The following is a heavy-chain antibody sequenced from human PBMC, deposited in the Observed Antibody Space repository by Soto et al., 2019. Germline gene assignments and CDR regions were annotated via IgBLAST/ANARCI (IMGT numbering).Heavy chain of an antibody. J-gene: IGHJ4*02. CDR2: IIPIFGTA. V-gene: IGHV1-69*01. D-gene: IGHD5-12*01. CDR1: GGTFSSYA. CDR3: ARVASCSGYDLFNMGYYFDY. Sequence: QVQLVQSGAEVKKPGSSVKVSCKASGGTFSSYAISWVRQAPGQGLEWMGGIIPIFGTANYAQKFQGRVKIYADETPGTAYMGLRSLRSEDTAVDYWARVASCSGYDLFNMGYYFDYWGQGTLVTVSS.